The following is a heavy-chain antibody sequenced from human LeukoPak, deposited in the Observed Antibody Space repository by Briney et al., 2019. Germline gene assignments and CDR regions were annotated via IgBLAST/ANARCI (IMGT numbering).Heavy chain of an antibody. Sequence: GGSLRLSCSASGFTLSSYWMSWVRQTPGKGLEWVANIKQDGSEEYYVDSVKGRFTISRDNAKNSLSLQMDSLRAEDTAVYYCTRDYDILTAYHASFDYWGQGTLVTVSS. J-gene: IGHJ4*02. V-gene: IGHV3-7*01. CDR1: GFTLSSYW. CDR3: TRDYDILTAYHASFDY. D-gene: IGHD3-9*01. CDR2: IKQDGSEE.